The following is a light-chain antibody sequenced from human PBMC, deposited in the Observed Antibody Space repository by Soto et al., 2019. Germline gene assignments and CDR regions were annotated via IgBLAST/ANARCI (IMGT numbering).Light chain of an antibody. CDR2: AAS. CDR3: QKYYSYPQT. V-gene: IGKV1-8*01. CDR1: QGISSY. J-gene: IGKJ2*01. Sequence: AIRMTQSPSSFSASTGDTVTITCLASQGISSYLAWYQQKPGKAPKLLIYAASTLQSGVPSRLSGSGSGTDFTLTISCLQSQGFATYYCQKYYSYPQTFGHGTKLQIK.